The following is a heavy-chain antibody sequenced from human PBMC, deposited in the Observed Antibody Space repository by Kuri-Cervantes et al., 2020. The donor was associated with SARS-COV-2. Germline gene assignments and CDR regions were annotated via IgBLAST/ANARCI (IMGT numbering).Heavy chain of an antibody. CDR3: AIPLGLGEPHAFDI. CDR2: ISYDGSNK. J-gene: IGHJ3*02. D-gene: IGHD3-16*01. V-gene: IGHV3-30-3*01. CDR1: GFTFRSYA. Sequence: GESLKISCAASGFTFRSYAMQWVRQAPGKGLEWVAVISYDGSNKYYDDSVRGRFTISRDNSKNTLYLQMTSLSAEGTAVYYCAIPLGLGEPHAFDIWGQGTMVTVSS.